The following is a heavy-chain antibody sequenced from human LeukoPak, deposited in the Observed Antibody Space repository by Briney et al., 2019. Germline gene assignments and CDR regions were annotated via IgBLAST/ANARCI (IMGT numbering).Heavy chain of an antibody. CDR2: INHSGST. CDR3: ASLVGATSSPDY. D-gene: IGHD1-26*01. Sequence: PSETLSLTCTVSGYSISSGYYWSWIRQPPGQGLEWIGEINHSGSTNYNPSLKSRVTISVDTSKNQFSLKLSSVTAADTAVYYCASLVGATSSPDYWGQGTLVTVSS. V-gene: IGHV4-38-2*02. CDR1: GYSISSGYY. J-gene: IGHJ4*02.